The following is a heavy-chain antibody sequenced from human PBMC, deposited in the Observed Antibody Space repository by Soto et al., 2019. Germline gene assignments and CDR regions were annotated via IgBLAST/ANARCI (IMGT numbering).Heavy chain of an antibody. J-gene: IGHJ5*02. CDR2: MNPISETSKT. CDR3: SRDGTAYYDCWNNPRGDWLDR. CDR1: GYTFTSHD. Sequence: QVQLVQSGAEVKKPGASVKVSCKASGYTFTSHDIIWVRQAAGQGLEYMGWMNPISETSKTTYLRNFRDRVIKTRDTAFETAYLELSDLRSDDTAIYYCSRDGTAYYDCWNNPRGDWLDRGGQGTLVTVSS. V-gene: IGHV1-8*01. D-gene: IGHD3-9*01.